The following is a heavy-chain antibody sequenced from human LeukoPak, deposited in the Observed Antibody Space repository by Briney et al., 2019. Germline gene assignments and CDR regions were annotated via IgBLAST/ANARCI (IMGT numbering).Heavy chain of an antibody. CDR3: AKDEAWQQLVPSYAFDI. V-gene: IGHV3-9*01. Sequence: PGGSLRLSCAASGFTFDDYAMHWVRQAPGKGLEWVSGISWNSGSIVYADSVKGRFTISRDNAKNSLYLQMNSLRAEDTALYYCAKDEAWQQLVPSYAFDIWGQGTMVTVSS. J-gene: IGHJ3*02. D-gene: IGHD6-13*01. CDR2: ISWNSGSI. CDR1: GFTFDDYA.